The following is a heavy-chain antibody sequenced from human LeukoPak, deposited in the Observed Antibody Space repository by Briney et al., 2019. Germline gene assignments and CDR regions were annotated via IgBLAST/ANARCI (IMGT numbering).Heavy chain of an antibody. J-gene: IGHJ4*02. CDR1: GYTFTGYH. CDR3: ARDYCSSTSCLFDY. V-gene: IGHV1-2*06. CDR2: INPNSGDT. Sequence: ASVKVSCKDSGYTFTGYHMHWVRQAPGQGLEWMGRINPNSGDTNYAQKFQGRVAMTRDTSISAAFMELTRLRSDDTAVYSCARDYCSSTSCLFDYWGQGTLVTVSS. D-gene: IGHD2-2*01.